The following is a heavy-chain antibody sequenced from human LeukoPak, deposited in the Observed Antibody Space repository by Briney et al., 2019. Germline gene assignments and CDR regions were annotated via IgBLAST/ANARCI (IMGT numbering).Heavy chain of an antibody. CDR2: INPSGTIT. V-gene: IGHV1-46*01. CDR1: GITFTSYY. D-gene: IGHD6-13*01. J-gene: IGHJ4*02. Sequence: ASVKVSCKASGITFTSYYIHWVRQAPGRGLEWRGKINPSGTITTYAPKYQGRVTVTKDTSTNTVYMELSSLRSDDTAVYYCALIAPPHNWGQGTLVTVSS. CDR3: ALIAPPHN.